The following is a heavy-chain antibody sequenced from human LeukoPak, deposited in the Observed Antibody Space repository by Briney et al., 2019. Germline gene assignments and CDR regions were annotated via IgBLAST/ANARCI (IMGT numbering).Heavy chain of an antibody. D-gene: IGHD3-9*01. V-gene: IGHV3-23*01. J-gene: IGHJ3*02. CDR3: AKEMLRVRYFDEESAFDI. CDR1: GFTFSSYA. Sequence: PGGSLRLSCAASGFTFSSYAMSWVRQAPGKGLEWVSGISGSGGSTYYADSVKGRFTISRDNSKNTLYLQMNSLRAEDTAVYYCAKEMLRVRYFDEESAFDIWGQGTMVTVSS. CDR2: ISGSGGST.